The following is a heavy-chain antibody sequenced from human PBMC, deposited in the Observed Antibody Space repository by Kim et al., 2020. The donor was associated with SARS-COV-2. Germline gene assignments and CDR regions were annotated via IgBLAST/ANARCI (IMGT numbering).Heavy chain of an antibody. CDR2: IYSGGST. D-gene: IGHD5-18*01. V-gene: IGHV3-66*01. CDR1: GFTVSSNY. Sequence: GGSLRLSCAASGFTVSSNYMSWVRQAPGKGLEWVSVIYSGGSTYYADSVKGRFTISRDNSKNTLYLQMNSLRAEDTAVYYCARDGGYSYGYDYCGQGTLVTVSS. J-gene: IGHJ4*02. CDR3: ARDGGYSYGYDY.